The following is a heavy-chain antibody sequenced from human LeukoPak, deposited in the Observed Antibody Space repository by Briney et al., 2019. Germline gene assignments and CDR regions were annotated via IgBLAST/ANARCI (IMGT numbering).Heavy chain of an antibody. CDR2: NFFHDGST. CDR3: ARDSGNYHYDMDV. V-gene: IGHV1-46*02. J-gene: IGHJ6*02. D-gene: IGHD3-10*01. CDR1: GYSFNSHH. Sequence: ASVKVSCKTSGYSFNSHHVHWVRQAPGRGLEWMGINFFHDGSTSNTQKFQGRVTMTRDTSTSTVYMELSSLRSEDTAVYYCARDSGNYHYDMDVWGQGTTVIVSS.